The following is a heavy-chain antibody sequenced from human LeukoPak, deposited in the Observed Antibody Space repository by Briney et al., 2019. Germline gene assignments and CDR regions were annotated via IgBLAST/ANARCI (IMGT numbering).Heavy chain of an antibody. D-gene: IGHD4-17*01. CDR3: TKDPNGDYIGAFDP. CDR2: IKGNGGSA. Sequence: PGGSLRLSCVAPGLTFGNYAMTWVRQAPGKGLEWVSSIKGNGGSAVYTDSVKGRFTTSRDNSKNTLYLQMNSLRAEDTALYYCTKDPNGDYIGAFDPWGQGTLVTVPS. CDR1: GLTFGNYA. V-gene: IGHV3-23*01. J-gene: IGHJ5*02.